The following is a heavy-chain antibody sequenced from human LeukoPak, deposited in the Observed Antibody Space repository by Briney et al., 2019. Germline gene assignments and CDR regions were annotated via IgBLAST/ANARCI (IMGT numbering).Heavy chain of an antibody. CDR3: AKDRDYYDSSGFHDY. D-gene: IGHD3-22*01. J-gene: IGHJ4*02. Sequence: GGSLRLSCAASGFTFSSYGMHWVRQAPGKGLEWVAVISYDGSNKYYADSVKGRFTISRDNSKNTLYLQMNSLRAEDTAVYYCAKDRDYYDSSGFHDYWGQGTLVTVSS. CDR1: GFTFSSYG. CDR2: ISYDGSNK. V-gene: IGHV3-30*18.